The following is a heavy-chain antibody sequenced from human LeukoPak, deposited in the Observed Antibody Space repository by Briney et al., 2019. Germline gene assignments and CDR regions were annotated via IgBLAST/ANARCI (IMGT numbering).Heavy chain of an antibody. V-gene: IGHV3-21*01. J-gene: IGHJ6*02. D-gene: IGHD2-2*01. CDR2: ISSSSSYI. CDR3: ARGYCSSTSCPGVYYYGMDV. Sequence: GGSLRLSCAASGFTFSSYSMNWVRQAPGKGLEWVSSISSSSSYIYYADSVKGRFTISRDNAKNSLYLQMNSLRAEGTAVYYCARGYCSSTSCPGVYYYGMDVWGQGTTVTVSS. CDR1: GFTFSSYS.